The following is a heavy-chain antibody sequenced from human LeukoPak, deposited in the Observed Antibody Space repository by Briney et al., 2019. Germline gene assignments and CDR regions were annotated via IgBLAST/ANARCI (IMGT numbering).Heavy chain of an antibody. CDR3: AVGSGYPPDWFDP. CDR1: GGSISSGGYY. CDR2: IYHSGST. V-gene: IGHV4-30-2*01. Sequence: SETLSLTCTVSGGSISSGGYYWSWIRQHPGKGLEWIGYIYHSGSTYYNPSLKSRVTISVDRSKNQFSLKLSSVTAADTAVYYCAVGSGYPPDWFDPWGQGTLVTVSS. D-gene: IGHD5-12*01. J-gene: IGHJ5*02.